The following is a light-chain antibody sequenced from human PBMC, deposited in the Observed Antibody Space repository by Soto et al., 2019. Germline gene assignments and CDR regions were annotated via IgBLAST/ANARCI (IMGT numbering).Light chain of an antibody. Sequence: DIHLTQSPSFLSSSLGDRLSITFLASQGISNSLAWYQRRPGQAPKLLIYAASTLQSGVPSRFSGSRSGTEFTLTISGLQSEDFATYFCQQLKTHPFTFGQGTRLEIK. CDR2: AAS. CDR3: QQLKTHPFT. J-gene: IGKJ5*01. V-gene: IGKV1-9*01. CDR1: QGISNS.